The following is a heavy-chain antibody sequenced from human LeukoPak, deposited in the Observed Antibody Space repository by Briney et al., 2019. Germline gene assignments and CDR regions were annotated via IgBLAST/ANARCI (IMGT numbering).Heavy chain of an antibody. CDR1: GLTLSNYW. J-gene: IGHJ3*02. Sequence: PGGSLRLSCAASGLTLSNYWMHWVRQAPGKGLVWVSRMNSDGSGTSYADSVKGRFTISRDNAKNTLYLQMNNLRADDTAVYYCARVTVVTRAFDIWGQGTMVTVSS. CDR2: MNSDGSGT. CDR3: ARVTVVTRAFDI. V-gene: IGHV3-74*01. D-gene: IGHD4-23*01.